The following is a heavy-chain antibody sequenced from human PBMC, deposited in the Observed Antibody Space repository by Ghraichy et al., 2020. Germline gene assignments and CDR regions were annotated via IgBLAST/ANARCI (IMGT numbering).Heavy chain of an antibody. CDR3: ASDVRGQGYFDY. V-gene: IGHV3-53*01. D-gene: IGHD3-10*01. J-gene: IGHJ4*02. CDR2: IFSGGTT. Sequence: GESLNISCAASGFTVSSNYMSWVRQAPGKGLEWVSVIFSGGTTYYADSVKGRFTISRDNSKNTLCLQMSSLRAEDTAVYYCASDVRGQGYFDYWGQGTLVTVSS. CDR1: GFTVSSNY.